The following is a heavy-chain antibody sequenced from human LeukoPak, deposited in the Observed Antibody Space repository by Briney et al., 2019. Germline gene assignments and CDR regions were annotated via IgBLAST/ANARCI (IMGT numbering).Heavy chain of an antibody. CDR3: ARNSGDF. V-gene: IGHV4-4*07. CDR2: ILSMGNT. Sequence: SETMSLTCSVSGGSISDFYWSWIRQPAGKGLEWIGRILSMGNTNYHPSLKSRVTMSLDASKNQFSLKLSSVTAADTAVYYCARNSGDFWGQGTLVAVCS. CDR1: GGSISDFY. D-gene: IGHD4-23*01. J-gene: IGHJ4*02.